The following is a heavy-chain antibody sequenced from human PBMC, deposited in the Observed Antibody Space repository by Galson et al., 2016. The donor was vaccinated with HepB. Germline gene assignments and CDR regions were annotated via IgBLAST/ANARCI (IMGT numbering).Heavy chain of an antibody. Sequence: SVKVSCKASGHPFINYGINWLRQAPGQGLEWMGWISVNNGNTNYAQKYQDRVTLTRDTSTSTVYMEVGSLRYDDTATYYCARDRLKYFDFWSGTGGAFDIWGQGTMVTVSS. CDR1: GHPFINYG. J-gene: IGHJ3*02. V-gene: IGHV1-18*01. CDR3: ARDRLKYFDFWSGTGGAFDI. CDR2: ISVNNGNT. D-gene: IGHD3-3*01.